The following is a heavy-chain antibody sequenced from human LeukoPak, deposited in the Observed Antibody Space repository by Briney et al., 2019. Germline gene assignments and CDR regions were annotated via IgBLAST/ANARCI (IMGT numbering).Heavy chain of an antibody. J-gene: IGHJ3*02. D-gene: IGHD3-10*01. Sequence: GGSLRLSCAASGFTFSSYAMHWVRQAPGKGLEWVSSISSSSSYIYYADSVKGRFTISRDNAKNSLYLQMNNLRAEDTAVYYCGPLGELSPNDAFDIWGQGTMVTVSS. V-gene: IGHV3-21*01. CDR1: GFTFSSYA. CDR3: GPLGELSPNDAFDI. CDR2: ISSSSSYI.